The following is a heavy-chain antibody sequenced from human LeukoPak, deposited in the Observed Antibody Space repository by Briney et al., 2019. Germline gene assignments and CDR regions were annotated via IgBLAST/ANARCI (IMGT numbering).Heavy chain of an antibody. J-gene: IGHJ4*02. CDR1: GSTFSSYG. V-gene: IGHV3-33*06. D-gene: IGHD2-2*01. CDR3: AKGGAYQLPPFDY. Sequence: GGSLRLSCAASGSTFSSYGMHWVRQAPGKGLEWVAVIWYDGSNKYYADSVKGRFTISRDNSKNTLYLQMNSLRAEDTAVYYCAKGGAYQLPPFDYWGQGTLVTVSS. CDR2: IWYDGSNK.